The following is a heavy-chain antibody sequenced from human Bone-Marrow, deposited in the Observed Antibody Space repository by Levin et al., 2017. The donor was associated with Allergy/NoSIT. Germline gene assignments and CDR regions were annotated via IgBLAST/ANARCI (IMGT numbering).Heavy chain of an antibody. CDR1: GFDFIRYA. CDR2: VSGGGTTA. Sequence: PGGSLRLSCAASGFDFIRYAMSWVRQAPGKGPEWVSAVSGGGTTAYYAESVRGRFTISKDKSKNTLDLQMNSLRVEDQAVTYCSQDVSAQWELHQPFDSWGQGTLVTVSS. CDR3: SQDVSAQWELHQPFDS. J-gene: IGHJ5*01. D-gene: IGHD1-26*01. V-gene: IGHV3-23*01.